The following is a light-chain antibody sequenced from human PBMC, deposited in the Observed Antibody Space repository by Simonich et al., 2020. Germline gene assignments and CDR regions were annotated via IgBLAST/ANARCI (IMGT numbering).Light chain of an antibody. CDR3: CSYAGSSTVV. V-gene: IGLV2-14*03. CDR2: DVS. CDR1: NSDVGCYNN. J-gene: IGLJ2*01. Sequence: QSALPQPASVSGSPGQSIPISCTGTNSDVGCYNNCSWYQQPPGKAPKLMIYDVSNRPSGVSNRFSGSKSGNTASLTISGLQAEDEADYYCCSYAGSSTVVFGGGTKLTVL.